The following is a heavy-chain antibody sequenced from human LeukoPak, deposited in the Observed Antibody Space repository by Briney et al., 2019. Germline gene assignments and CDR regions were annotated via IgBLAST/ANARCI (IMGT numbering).Heavy chain of an antibody. D-gene: IGHD5-18*01. V-gene: IGHV3-9*01. CDR2: ISWNSGSI. CDR3: AKGDTAMVWHGMDV. CDR1: GFTFDDYA. J-gene: IGHJ6*02. Sequence: PGGSLRLSCAASGFTFDDYAMHWVRQAPGKGLEGVSGISWNSGSIGYAASVKGRFTISRDKAKNSLYLQMNSLRAEDTALYYCAKGDTAMVWHGMDVWGQGTTVTVSS.